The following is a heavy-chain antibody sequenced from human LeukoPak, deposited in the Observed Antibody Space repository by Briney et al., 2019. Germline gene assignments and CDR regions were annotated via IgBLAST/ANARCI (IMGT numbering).Heavy chain of an antibody. V-gene: IGHV1-24*01. D-gene: IGHD6-13*01. CDR3: ARDRREYIAAAGPPDFDY. CDR1: GYTLTELS. Sequence: ASVKVSCKVSGYTLTELSMHWVRQAPGKGLEWMGGFDPEDGETIYAQKFQGRVTMTTDTSTSTAYMELRSLRSDDTAVYYCARDRREYIAAAGPPDFDYWGQGTLVTVSS. J-gene: IGHJ4*02. CDR2: FDPEDGET.